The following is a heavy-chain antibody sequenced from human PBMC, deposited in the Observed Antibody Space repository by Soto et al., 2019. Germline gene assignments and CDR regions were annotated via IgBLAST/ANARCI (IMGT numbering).Heavy chain of an antibody. D-gene: IGHD3-3*01. J-gene: IGHJ4*02. CDR2: IFSNDEK. CDR3: ARIPIYYDFWSGYYIFFDY. CDR1: GFSLSNARMG. V-gene: IGHV2-26*01. Sequence: QVTLKESGPVLVKPTETLTLTCTVSGFSLSNARMGVSWIRQPPGKALEWLAHIFSNDEKSYSTSLKSRLTISKDTSKCQVVLTMTNMDTVDTATYYCARIPIYYDFWSGYYIFFDYWGQGTLVTVSS.